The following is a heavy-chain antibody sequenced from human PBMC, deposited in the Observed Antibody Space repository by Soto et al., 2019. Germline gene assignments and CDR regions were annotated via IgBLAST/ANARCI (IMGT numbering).Heavy chain of an antibody. J-gene: IGHJ3*02. D-gene: IGHD5-12*01. V-gene: IGHV3-21*01. CDR1: GFTFSSYS. Sequence: GGSLRLSCAASGFTFSSYSMNWVRQAPGKGLEWVSSISSSSSYIYYADSVKGRFTISRDNAKNSLYLQMNSLRAEDTAVYYCARGPRDSGYDPPDAFDIWGQGTMVTVSS. CDR2: ISSSSSYI. CDR3: ARGPRDSGYDPPDAFDI.